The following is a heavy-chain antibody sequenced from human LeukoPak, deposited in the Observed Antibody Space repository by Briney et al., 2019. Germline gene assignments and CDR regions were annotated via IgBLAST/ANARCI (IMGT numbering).Heavy chain of an antibody. CDR3: ARSPHILTGENFDY. D-gene: IGHD3-9*01. CDR1: GYTFTGYY. J-gene: IGHJ4*02. Sequence: GASVKVSCKASGYTFTGYYMHWVRQAPGQGLEWMGWINPNSGGTNYAQKFQDRVSMTRDTSISTDYKQLSRLRFDDTAVYYCARSPHILTGENFDYWGQGTLLTVSS. CDR2: INPNSGGT. V-gene: IGHV1-2*02.